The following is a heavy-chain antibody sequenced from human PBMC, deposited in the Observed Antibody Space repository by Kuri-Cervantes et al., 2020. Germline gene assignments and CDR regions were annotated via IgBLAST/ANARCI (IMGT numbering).Heavy chain of an antibody. CDR1: GGSFSGYY. Sequence: SETLSLTCAVYGGSFSGYYWSWIRQPPGKGLEWIGEINHSGSTNYNPSLKSRVTISVDTSKNQFSLKLSSVTAADTAVYYCARGRGYYYGSGSYCIFDYWGQGTLVTVSS. D-gene: IGHD3-10*01. J-gene: IGHJ4*02. CDR2: INHSGST. V-gene: IGHV4-34*01. CDR3: ARGRGYYYGSGSYCIFDY.